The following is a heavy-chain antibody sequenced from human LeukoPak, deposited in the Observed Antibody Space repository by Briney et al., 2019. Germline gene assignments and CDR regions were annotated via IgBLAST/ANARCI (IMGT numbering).Heavy chain of an antibody. Sequence: ESSETLSLTCTVSGGSISSYYWSWIRQPPGKGLEWIGYIYYSGSTNYNPSLKSRVTISVDTSKNQFSLKLSSVTAADTAVYYCARQDSSGYYLDYWGQGTLVTVSS. J-gene: IGHJ4*02. CDR2: IYYSGST. V-gene: IGHV4-59*08. D-gene: IGHD3-22*01. CDR1: GGSISSYY. CDR3: ARQDSSGYYLDY.